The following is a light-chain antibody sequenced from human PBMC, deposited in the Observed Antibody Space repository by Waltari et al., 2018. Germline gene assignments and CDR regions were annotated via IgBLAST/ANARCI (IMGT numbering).Light chain of an antibody. V-gene: IGKV1-39*01. Sequence: DIQMTQSPSSLSASVGDRVTITCRASQSISSYLNWNQQKPGKAPKLLIYAASSLQSGVPSRFSRSGSGTDFTLTIISLQPEDLATYYCQQSYSTPLTFGGGTKVEIK. CDR1: QSISSY. J-gene: IGKJ4*01. CDR3: QQSYSTPLT. CDR2: AAS.